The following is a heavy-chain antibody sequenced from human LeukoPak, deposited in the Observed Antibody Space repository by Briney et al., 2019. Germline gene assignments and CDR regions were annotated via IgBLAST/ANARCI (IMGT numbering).Heavy chain of an antibody. Sequence: GGSLRLSCAASGFTFSSYWMHWVRQAPGKGLVWVSRINSDGSSTSYADSVKGRFTISRDNSKNMVYLQMNSLRAEDTAVYYCARSLRVRGVPDYMDVWGKGTTVTISS. CDR1: GFTFSSYW. CDR3: ARSLRVRGVPDYMDV. CDR2: INSDGSST. D-gene: IGHD3-10*01. V-gene: IGHV3-74*01. J-gene: IGHJ6*03.